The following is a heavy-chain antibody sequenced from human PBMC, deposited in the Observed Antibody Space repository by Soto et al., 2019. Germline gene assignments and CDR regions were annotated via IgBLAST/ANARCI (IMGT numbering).Heavy chain of an antibody. CDR1: GFSLTTTGVG. J-gene: IGHJ4*02. CDR2: IYWGDVK. Sequence: SGPTLVNPTRTVSLTCTFSGFSLTTTGVGVAWIRQPPGKALGWFGLIYWGDVKRYSPSLKNRLSITKDTAKHQLVLTLTNMDPVVTATYYSAHKCSSSWPFYDNRGQGTLVPVS. V-gene: IGHV2-5*02. D-gene: IGHD6-13*01. CDR3: AHKCSSSWPFYDN.